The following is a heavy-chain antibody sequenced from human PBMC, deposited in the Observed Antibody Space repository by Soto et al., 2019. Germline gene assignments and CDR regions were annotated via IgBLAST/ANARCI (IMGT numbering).Heavy chain of an antibody. CDR1: GGSISSGDYY. J-gene: IGHJ6*02. CDR2: IYYSGST. CDR3: ATENLNYGMDV. Sequence: SETLSLTCTVSGGSISSGDYYWSWIRQPPGKGLEWIGYIYYSGSTYYNPSLKSRVTISVDTSKNQFSLKLSSGTAADTAVYYCATENLNYGMDVWGQGTTVTVSS. V-gene: IGHV4-30-4*01.